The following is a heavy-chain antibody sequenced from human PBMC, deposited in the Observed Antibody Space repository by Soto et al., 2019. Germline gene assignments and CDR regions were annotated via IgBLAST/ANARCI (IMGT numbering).Heavy chain of an antibody. D-gene: IGHD2-8*01. Sequence: QLQLQESGPGLVKPSETLSLTCTVSGGSISSSSYYWGWIRQPPGKGLEWIGSIYYSGSTYYNPSLTIRVTVSIDTSKNQFSLKLSSVTAADTAVYYCARHENIVLTVYATPYYFDYWGQGTLVTVSS. CDR3: ARHENIVLTVYATPYYFDY. V-gene: IGHV4-39*01. CDR2: IYYSGST. CDR1: GGSISSSSYY. J-gene: IGHJ4*02.